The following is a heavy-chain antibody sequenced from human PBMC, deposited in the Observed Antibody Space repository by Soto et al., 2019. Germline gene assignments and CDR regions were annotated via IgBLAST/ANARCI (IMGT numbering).Heavy chain of an antibody. CDR1: GYTVTRYG. CDR2: ISAYNGNT. J-gene: IGHJ4*02. Sequence: ASVKVSCKASGYTVTRYGISWVRQAPGQGLEWMGWISAYNGNTNYAQKLQGRVTMTTDTSTSTAYMELRSLRSDDTAVYYCASSSSGGYFDYWGQGTLVTVSS. V-gene: IGHV1-18*04. CDR3: ASSSSGGYFDY. D-gene: IGHD2-15*01.